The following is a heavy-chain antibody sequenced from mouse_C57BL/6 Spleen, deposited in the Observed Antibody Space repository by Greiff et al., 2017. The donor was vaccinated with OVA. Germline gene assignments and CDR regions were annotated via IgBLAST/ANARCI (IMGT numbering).Heavy chain of an antibody. D-gene: IGHD2-4*01. CDR2: IYPGDGDT. J-gene: IGHJ4*01. CDR1: GYAFSSSW. Sequence: QVQLKESGPELVKPGASVKISCKASGYAFSSSWMNWVKQRPGKGLEWIGRIYPGDGDTNYNGKFKGTATLTADKSSSTAYMQLSSLTSEDSAVYFCARQDYDYGDYAMDYWGKGTSVTVSS. V-gene: IGHV1-82*01. CDR3: ARQDYDYGDYAMDY.